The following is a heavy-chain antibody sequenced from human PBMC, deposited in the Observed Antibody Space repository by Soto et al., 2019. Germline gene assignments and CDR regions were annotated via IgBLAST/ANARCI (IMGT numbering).Heavy chain of an antibody. Sequence: AASVKVSCKASGYTFTSYGISWVRQAPGQGLEWMGWISAYNGNTNYAQKLQGRVTMTTDTSTSTAYMEMRSLRSDDTAVYYCARVVAVAGTNWFDPWGQGTLVTVSS. D-gene: IGHD6-19*01. CDR3: ARVVAVAGTNWFDP. V-gene: IGHV1-18*01. CDR2: ISAYNGNT. CDR1: GYTFTSYG. J-gene: IGHJ5*02.